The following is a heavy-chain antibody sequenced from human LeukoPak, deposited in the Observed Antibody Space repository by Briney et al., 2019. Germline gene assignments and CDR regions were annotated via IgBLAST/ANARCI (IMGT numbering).Heavy chain of an antibody. J-gene: IGHJ6*03. Sequence: GGSLRFSCAASGFTFSSYAMHWVRQAPGKGLEYVSAISSNAGSTYYAYSVKGRFTISRDNSKNTLYLQMGSLRAEDMAVYYCGRASSICRAARDPLCWYYYYMDVWGKGATVTVSS. CDR2: ISSNAGST. D-gene: IGHD6-6*01. V-gene: IGHV3-64*01. CDR1: GFTFSSYA. CDR3: GRASSICRAARDPLCWYYYYMDV.